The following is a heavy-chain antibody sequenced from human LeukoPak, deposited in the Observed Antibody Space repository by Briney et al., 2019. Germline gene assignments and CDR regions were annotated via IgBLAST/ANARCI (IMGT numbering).Heavy chain of an antibody. CDR1: GFTFSSYG. CDR3: ARAQYDWVTLAFDY. J-gene: IGHJ4*02. CDR2: IRYDGSNK. D-gene: IGHD4-23*01. Sequence: PGGSLRLSCAASGFTFSSYGMHWVRQAPGKGLEWVAFIRYDGSNKYYADSVKGRFTISRDNSKNTLYLQMNSLRAEDTAVYYCARAQYDWVTLAFDYWGQGTLVTVSS. V-gene: IGHV3-30*02.